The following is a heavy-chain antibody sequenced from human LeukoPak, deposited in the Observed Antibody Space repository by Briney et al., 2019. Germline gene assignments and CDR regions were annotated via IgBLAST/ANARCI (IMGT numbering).Heavy chain of an antibody. J-gene: IGHJ4*02. CDR2: INHSGST. CDR1: GGSFSGYY. D-gene: IGHD6-13*01. CDR3: ATTLKAAASY. V-gene: IGHV4-34*01. Sequence: PSETLSLTCAVYGGSFSGYYWSWIRQPPGKGLEWIGEINHSGSTNYNPSLKSRVTISVDTSKNQFPLKLSSVTAADTAVYYCATTLKAAASYWGQGTLVTVSS.